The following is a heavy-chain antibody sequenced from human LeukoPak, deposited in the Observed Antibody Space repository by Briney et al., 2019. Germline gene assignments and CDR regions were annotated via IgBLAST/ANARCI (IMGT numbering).Heavy chain of an antibody. CDR1: GFTFSSIA. CDR2: IRSNGDTT. Sequence: TGGSLRLSCAASGFTFSSIAMTWVRQAPGKGLEWVSSIRSNGDTTYNADSVKGRFTISRDNFKNTLYLQMNSLRVEDTAIYYCAKGQELDDGVFDSWGQGTLVTVSS. CDR3: AKGQELDDGVFDS. D-gene: IGHD1-1*01. V-gene: IGHV3-23*01. J-gene: IGHJ4*02.